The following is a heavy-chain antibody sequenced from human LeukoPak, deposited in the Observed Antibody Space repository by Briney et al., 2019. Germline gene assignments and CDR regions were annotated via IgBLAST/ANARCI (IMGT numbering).Heavy chain of an antibody. Sequence: SETLSLTCAVYGGSFSGYYWSWIRQPPGKGLEWIGEINHSGSTNYNPSLKSRVTISVDKSKNQFSLKLSSVTAADTVVYYCARWAQERRDLDYWGQGTLVTVSS. D-gene: IGHD5-24*01. V-gene: IGHV4-34*01. CDR1: GGSFSGYY. CDR2: INHSGST. J-gene: IGHJ4*02. CDR3: ARWAQERRDLDY.